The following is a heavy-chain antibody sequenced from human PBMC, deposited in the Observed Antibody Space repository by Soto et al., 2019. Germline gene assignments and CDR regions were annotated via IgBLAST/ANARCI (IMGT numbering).Heavy chain of an antibody. CDR3: ARWPPAAEGSGHAYHIGLDV. Sequence: SETLALSVGINDGPWSCYYWTGIRQATGRWLAWIGEVSHSGSTNYSPSLKSRVSISIDRSKKQFSLRLISVTAADTAVYHCARWPPAAEGSGHAYHIGLDVWAQGTMVTVYS. CDR1: DGPWSCYY. D-gene: IGHD1-26*01. V-gene: IGHV4-34*01. CDR2: VSHSGST. J-gene: IGHJ6*02.